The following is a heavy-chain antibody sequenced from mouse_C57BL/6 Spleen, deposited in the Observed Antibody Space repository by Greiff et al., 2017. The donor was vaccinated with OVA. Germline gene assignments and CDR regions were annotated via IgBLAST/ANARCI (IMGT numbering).Heavy chain of an antibody. CDR3: ARGGSSLGYYAMDY. J-gene: IGHJ4*01. D-gene: IGHD1-1*01. V-gene: IGHV1-64*01. CDR2: IHPNSGST. CDR1: GYTFTSYW. Sequence: VQLQQPGAELVKPGASVKLSCKASGYTFTSYWMHWVKQRPGQGLEWIGMIHPNSGSTNYNEKFKSKATLTVDKSSSTAYMQLSSLTSEDSAVYYCARGGSSLGYYAMDYWGQGTSVTVSS.